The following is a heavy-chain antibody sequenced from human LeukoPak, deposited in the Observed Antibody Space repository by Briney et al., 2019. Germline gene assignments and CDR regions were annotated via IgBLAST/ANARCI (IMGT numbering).Heavy chain of an antibody. V-gene: IGHV4-59*01. CDR2: IYYSGST. CDR3: ARESVAAAAWFDP. CDR1: GGSISSYY. Sequence: KPSETLSLTCTVSGGSISSYYWSWIRQPPGKGLEWIGYIYYSGSTNYNPSLKSRVTISVDTSKNQFSLKLSSVTAADTAVYYCARESVAAAAWFDPWGQGTLVTVSS. D-gene: IGHD6-13*01. J-gene: IGHJ5*02.